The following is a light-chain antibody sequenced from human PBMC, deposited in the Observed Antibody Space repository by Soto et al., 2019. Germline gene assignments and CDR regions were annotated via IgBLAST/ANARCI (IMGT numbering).Light chain of an antibody. V-gene: IGKV3D-15*01. CDR3: QQYNNWPLT. J-gene: IGKJ4*01. Sequence: EIVMTQSPATLSVSPGERATLSCRASQSVSDNLAWYQQKPGQAPRLLIYGASTRATGIPARFSGSGSGTEFPVTISRLQSEEFAVYYCQQYNNWPLTFGGGTKVELK. CDR2: GAS. CDR1: QSVSDN.